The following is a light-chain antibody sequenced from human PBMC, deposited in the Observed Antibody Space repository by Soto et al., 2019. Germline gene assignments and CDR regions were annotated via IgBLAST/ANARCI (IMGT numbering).Light chain of an antibody. CDR3: CSLTNGATWV. CDR2: VAS. J-gene: IGLJ3*02. V-gene: IGLV2-23*01. CDR1: NSDVGSHNF. Sequence: QYVLTQPASVSGSPGQSITISCTGTNSDVGSHNFVSWYQQYPGKAPKLLIYVASKRPSGLSNRFSGSKSGNTASLTIAGLQAEDEADYYCCSLTNGATWVFGGGTKLTVL.